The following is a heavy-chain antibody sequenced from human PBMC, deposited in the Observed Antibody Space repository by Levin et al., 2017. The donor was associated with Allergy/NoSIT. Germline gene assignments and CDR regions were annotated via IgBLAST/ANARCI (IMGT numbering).Heavy chain of an antibody. Sequence: SQTLSLTCAVYGGSFSGYYWSWIRQPPGKGLEWIGEINHSGSTNYNPSLKSRVTISVDTSKNQFSLKLSSVTAADTAVYYCARGGPYYDFWSGYSQKAGYYYGMDVWGQGTTVTVSS. J-gene: IGHJ6*02. V-gene: IGHV4-34*01. D-gene: IGHD3-3*01. CDR3: ARGGPYYDFWSGYSQKAGYYYGMDV. CDR1: GGSFSGYY. CDR2: INHSGST.